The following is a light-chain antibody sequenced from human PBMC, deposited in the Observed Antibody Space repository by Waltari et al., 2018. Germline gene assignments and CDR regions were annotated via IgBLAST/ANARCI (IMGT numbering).Light chain of an antibody. CDR2: WAS. V-gene: IGKV4-1*01. J-gene: IGKJ4*01. CDR3: QQYGSSPLT. CDR1: QNILYNSNNKNY. Sequence: DIVLTQSPDSLPVSLGERATINCKSSQNILYNSNNKNYLAWYQQKPGQPPKLLIYWASTRQFGVPERFSGSGSGTDFTLTISRLEPEDFAVYYCQQYGSSPLTFGGGTKVEIK.